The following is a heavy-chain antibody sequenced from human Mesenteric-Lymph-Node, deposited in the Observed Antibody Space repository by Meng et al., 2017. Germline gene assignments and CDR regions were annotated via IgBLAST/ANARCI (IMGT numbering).Heavy chain of an antibody. CDR3: ARGPIVATIRNWFDP. Sequence: VQPVESGAEVKKPGSSVKVSCKASGGTFSSYAISWVRQAPGQGLEWMGGIIPIFGTANYAQKFQGRVTITTDESTSTAYMELSSLRSGDTAVYYCARGPIVATIRNWFDPWGQGTLVTVSS. J-gene: IGHJ5*02. V-gene: IGHV1-69*05. CDR1: GGTFSSYA. CDR2: IIPIFGTA. D-gene: IGHD5-12*01.